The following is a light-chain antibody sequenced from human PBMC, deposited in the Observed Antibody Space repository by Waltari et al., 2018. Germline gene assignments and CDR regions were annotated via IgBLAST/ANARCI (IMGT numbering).Light chain of an antibody. CDR3: NSRDSRGHPLV. Sequence: SPVLTPDPVVSVALGQTVRITCRGDSIIYYYATWYHQKPGQAPVLVMYGKNNRPSGIPDRFSGSYSGTTASLIITGAQAEDEGDYYCNSRDSRGHPLVFGTGTKVTVL. J-gene: IGLJ1*01. V-gene: IGLV3-19*01. CDR2: GKN. CDR1: SIIYYY.